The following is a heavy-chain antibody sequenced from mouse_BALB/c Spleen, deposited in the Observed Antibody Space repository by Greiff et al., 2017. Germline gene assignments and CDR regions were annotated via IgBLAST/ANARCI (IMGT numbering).Heavy chain of an antibody. Sequence: EVKLVESGGGLVQPGGSLRLSCATSGFTFSDFYMEWVRQPPGKRLEWIAASRNKANDYTTEYSASVKGRFIVSRDTSQSILYLQMNALRAEDTAIYYCAREALTGYFDYWGQGTTLTVSS. CDR1: GFTFSDFY. CDR3: AREALTGYFDY. D-gene: IGHD4-1*01. J-gene: IGHJ2*01. V-gene: IGHV7-1*02. CDR2: SRNKANDYTT.